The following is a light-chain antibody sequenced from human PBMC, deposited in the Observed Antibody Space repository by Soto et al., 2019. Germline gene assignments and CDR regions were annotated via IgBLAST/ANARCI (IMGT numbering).Light chain of an antibody. CDR1: SSNIGYYTY. J-gene: IGLJ2*01. CDR3: NSCTRSSTVL. V-gene: IGLV2-14*01. CDR2: DVS. Sequence: QSVLTQPASVSGSPGQSITISCTGTSSNIGYYTYVSWYQQHPGKAPKLIIYDVSNRPSGISDRFSGSKSGNTASLTISGLQPEDEAYHYCNSCTRSSTVLFGGGTKLTVL.